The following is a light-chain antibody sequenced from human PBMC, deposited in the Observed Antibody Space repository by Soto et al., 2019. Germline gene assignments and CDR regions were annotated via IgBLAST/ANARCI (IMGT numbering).Light chain of an antibody. CDR3: QQYNSYSYT. Sequence: DIQLTQSPSTLSASVGDRVTITCRASQSISPWLAWYQQKPGKAPTLLIYKASSLESGVPSRFSGSGSGTEFTLTISSLQPDDFATYYCQQYNSYSYTLGQGTKLEIK. CDR1: QSISPW. V-gene: IGKV1-5*03. CDR2: KAS. J-gene: IGKJ2*01.